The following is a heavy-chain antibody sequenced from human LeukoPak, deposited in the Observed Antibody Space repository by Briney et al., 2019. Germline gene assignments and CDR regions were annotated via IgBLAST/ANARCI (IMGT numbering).Heavy chain of an antibody. Sequence: GGSLRLSCAASGFSFRTYAMNWVRQAPGKGLEWVSAISGSGGSTYYADSVKGRFTISRDNSKNTLYLQMNSLRAEDTAVYYCAKEQMDIVVVPAACEFDYWGQGTLVTVSS. V-gene: IGHV3-23*01. CDR2: ISGSGGST. J-gene: IGHJ4*02. CDR3: AKEQMDIVVVPAACEFDY. D-gene: IGHD2-2*03. CDR1: GFSFRTYA.